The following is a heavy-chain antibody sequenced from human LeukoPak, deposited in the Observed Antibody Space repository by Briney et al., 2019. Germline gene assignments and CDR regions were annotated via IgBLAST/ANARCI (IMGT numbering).Heavy chain of an antibody. V-gene: IGHV3-48*03. Sequence: GGSLRLSCAASGFTFSSYEMNWVRQAPGKGLEWVSYISSSGSTIYYADSVKGRFTISRDNSKNTLYLQMNSLRAEDTAVYYCAKDQDSGYDPIFDYWGQGTLVTVSS. CDR1: GFTFSSYE. D-gene: IGHD5-12*01. CDR2: ISSSGSTI. CDR3: AKDQDSGYDPIFDY. J-gene: IGHJ4*02.